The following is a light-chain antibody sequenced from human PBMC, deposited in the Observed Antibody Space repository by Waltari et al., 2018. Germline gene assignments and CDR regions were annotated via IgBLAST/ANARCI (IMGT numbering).Light chain of an antibody. Sequence: DIVMTQSPDSLTVSLGERATVNCKSSQSVLSSSNNKNFLAWYQQKPGQPPKLLIYWASTRGSGVPDRFSGSGSGTDFTLTISRVEAEDVGVYYCMQPLQTPFTFGGGTKVEIK. J-gene: IGKJ4*01. CDR3: MQPLQTPFT. CDR1: QSVLSSSNNKNF. V-gene: IGKV4-1*01. CDR2: WAS.